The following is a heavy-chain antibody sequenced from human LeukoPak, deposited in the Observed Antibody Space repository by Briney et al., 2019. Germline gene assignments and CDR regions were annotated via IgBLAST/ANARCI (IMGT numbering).Heavy chain of an antibody. J-gene: IGHJ4*02. CDR1: GFTFSSYF. Sequence: GGSLRLSCAASGFTFSSYFMNWVRQAPGKGLEWVSSITTSSSDVYYADSVRGRFTISRDNAKNSLFLQMNSLRAEDTAVYYCARALTGIRYYFDYWGQGSLVTVSS. CDR2: ITTSSSDV. D-gene: IGHD1-20*01. CDR3: ARALTGIRYYFDY. V-gene: IGHV3-21*01.